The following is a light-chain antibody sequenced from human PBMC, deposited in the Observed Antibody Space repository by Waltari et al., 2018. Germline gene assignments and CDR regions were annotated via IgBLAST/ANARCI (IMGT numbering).Light chain of an antibody. CDR1: SGTNVGTYR. V-gene: IGLV5-45*03. CDR2: YKSDSDK. J-gene: IGLJ7*01. CDR3: MIWHGSAAV. Sequence: QAVLTQPSSLSATPGASASLTCTLRSGTNVGTYRIYWYQQQPGSPPQYLLRYKSDSDKQQGSGVPSRFSGSKDVSANAGILLISGLQSEDEADYYCMIWHGSAAVFGGGTQLTVL.